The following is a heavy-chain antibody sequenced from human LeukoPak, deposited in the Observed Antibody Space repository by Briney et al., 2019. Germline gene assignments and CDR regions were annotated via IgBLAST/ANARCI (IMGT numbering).Heavy chain of an antibody. D-gene: IGHD3-10*01. V-gene: IGHV1-2*04. CDR1: GYTFTGYY. CDR3: ARAYITMVRGANPPLGY. Sequence: ASVKVSCKASGYTFTGYYMHWVRQAPGQGLEWMGWINPNSGGTNYAQKFQGWVTMTRDTSISTAYMELSRLRSDDTAVYYCARAYITMVRGANPPLGYWGQGTLVTVSS. J-gene: IGHJ4*02. CDR2: INPNSGGT.